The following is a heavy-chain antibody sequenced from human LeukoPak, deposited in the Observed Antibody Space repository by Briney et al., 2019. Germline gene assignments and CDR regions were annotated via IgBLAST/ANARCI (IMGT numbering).Heavy chain of an antibody. J-gene: IGHJ4*02. V-gene: IGHV1-2*02. CDR2: INPNSGGT. D-gene: IGHD1-7*01. Sequence: ASAKVSCKASGYTFTGYYMHWVRQAPGQGLEWMGWINPNSGGTNYAQKFQGRVTMTRDTSISTAYMELSRLRSDDTAVYYCAREVITGTTVDFDYWGQGTLVTVSS. CDR3: AREVITGTTVDFDY. CDR1: GYTFTGYY.